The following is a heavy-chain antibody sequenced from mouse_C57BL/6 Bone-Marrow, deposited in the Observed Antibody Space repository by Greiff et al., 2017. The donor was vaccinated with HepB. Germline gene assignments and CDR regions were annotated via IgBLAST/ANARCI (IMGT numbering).Heavy chain of an antibody. V-gene: IGHV5-4*03. CDR2: ISDGGSYT. CDR3: ARATVVAHYYAMDY. J-gene: IGHJ4*01. CDR1: GFTFSSYA. D-gene: IGHD1-1*01. Sequence: EVMLVESGGGLVKPGGSLKLSCAASGFTFSSYAMSWVRQTPEKRLEWVATISDGGSYTYYPDNVKGRFTISRDNAKNNLYLQMSHLKSEDTAIYYCARATVVAHYYAMDYWGKGTSVTVSS.